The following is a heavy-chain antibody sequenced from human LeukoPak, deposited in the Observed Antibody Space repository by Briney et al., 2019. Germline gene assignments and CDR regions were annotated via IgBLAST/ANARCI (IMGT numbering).Heavy chain of an antibody. Sequence: SETLSLTCTVSGGSISSSSYYWGWIRQPPGKGLEWIGYIYYSGSTYYNPSLKSRVTISVDTSKNQFSLKLSSVTVADTAVYYCARGAYLHWFDPWGQGTLVTVSS. J-gene: IGHJ5*02. V-gene: IGHV4-30-4*08. CDR2: IYYSGST. CDR3: ARGAYLHWFDP. CDR1: GGSISSSSYY.